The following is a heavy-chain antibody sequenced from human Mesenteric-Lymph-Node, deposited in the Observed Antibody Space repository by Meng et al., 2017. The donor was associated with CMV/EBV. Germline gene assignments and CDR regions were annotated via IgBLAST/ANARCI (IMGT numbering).Heavy chain of an antibody. CDR2: VHYSGVT. V-gene: IGHV4-61*01. CDR1: GGSVSSGSFY. Sequence: SETLSLTCTVSGGSVSSGSFYWSWIRQPPGKGLEWIGNVHYSGVTNYSPSLKSRVIISVDTSRNQFSLRLSSVTAADTAVYYCTTHHYHGPGRWGQGTLVTVSS. CDR3: TTHHYHGPGR. J-gene: IGHJ4*02. D-gene: IGHD1-14*01.